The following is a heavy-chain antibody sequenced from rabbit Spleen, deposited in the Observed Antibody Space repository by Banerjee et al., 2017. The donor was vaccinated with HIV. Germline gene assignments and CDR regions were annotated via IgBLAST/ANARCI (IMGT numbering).Heavy chain of an antibody. J-gene: IGHJ4*01. Sequence: QSLEESGGDLVKPGASLTLTCTASGFSFSSGYYMCWVRQAPGKGLEWIACIYAGSNDNTYYASWAKGRFTISKASSTTVTLKMTSLTAADTATYFCARRASDVDAFNLWGQGTLVTVS. D-gene: IGHD1-1*01. V-gene: IGHV1S40*01. CDR1: GFSFSSGYY. CDR3: ARRASDVDAFNL. CDR2: IYAGSNDNT.